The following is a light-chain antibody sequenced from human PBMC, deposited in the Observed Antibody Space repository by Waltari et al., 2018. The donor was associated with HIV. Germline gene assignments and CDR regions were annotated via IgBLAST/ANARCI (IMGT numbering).Light chain of an antibody. CDR1: YNVRSY. CDR3: QQSYSTPFS. Sequence: IQMTQSPSSLSASVGDRVTITCRASYNVRSYLNWYQQKPGEAPKRLIYVTSTLQSGVPSRVSGSGSGTEFSLTISSLQPEDFGTYYCQQSYSTPFSFGQGTRLEIK. V-gene: IGKV1-39*01. J-gene: IGKJ5*01. CDR2: VTS.